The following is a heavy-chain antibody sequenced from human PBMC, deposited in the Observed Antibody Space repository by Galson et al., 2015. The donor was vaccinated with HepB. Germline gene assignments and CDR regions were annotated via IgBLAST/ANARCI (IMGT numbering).Heavy chain of an antibody. D-gene: IGHD4-17*01. CDR1: GGSFSGYY. J-gene: IGHJ4*02. CDR2: INHSGST. Sequence: ETLSLTCAVYGGSFSGYYWSWIRQPPGKGLEWIGEINHSGSTNYNPSLKSRVTISVDTSKNQFSLKLSSVTAADTAVYYCATEPSIDGDSHVPYFDCWGQGTLVTVSS. CDR3: ATEPSIDGDSHVPYFDC. V-gene: IGHV4-34*01.